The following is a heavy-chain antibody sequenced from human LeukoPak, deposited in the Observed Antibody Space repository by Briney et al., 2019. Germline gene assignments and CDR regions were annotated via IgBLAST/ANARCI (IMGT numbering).Heavy chain of an antibody. CDR3: ARDFRSAFDI. CDR1: GFTFRRYW. Sequence: PGGSLRLSCAASGFTFRRYWMHWVRQVPGKGLVWVSGINSDGSSTTYADSVKGRFTISRDNAKNTLYLQMNSLRAEDTAVYYCARDFRSAFDIWGQGTVVTVSS. V-gene: IGHV3-74*03. CDR2: INSDGSST. J-gene: IGHJ3*02.